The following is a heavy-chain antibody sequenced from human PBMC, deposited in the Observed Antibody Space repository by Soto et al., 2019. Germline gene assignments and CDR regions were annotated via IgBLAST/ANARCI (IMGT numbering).Heavy chain of an antibody. CDR3: AHRRSVDYSGWCFDL. Sequence: QITLKESGPTLVKPTQTLTLTCTFSGFSLSSSGMGVGWIRQPPGKALEWLALFYWDNDKRYSPSLKSRLTITKDTSKNQVVLTMTNMDPADTATYYCAHRRSVDYSGWCFDLWGRGTLVTVSS. J-gene: IGHJ2*01. CDR1: GFSLSSSGMG. CDR2: FYWDNDK. V-gene: IGHV2-5*02. D-gene: IGHD1-26*01.